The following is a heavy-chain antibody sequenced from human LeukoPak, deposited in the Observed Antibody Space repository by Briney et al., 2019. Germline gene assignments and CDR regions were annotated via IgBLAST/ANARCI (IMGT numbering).Heavy chain of an antibody. D-gene: IGHD3-10*01. CDR2: IIPIFGTA. V-gene: IGHV1-69*13. CDR3: ARSGNYYYGSGSYPFYYYYYMDV. J-gene: IGHJ6*03. CDR1: GGTFTSYA. Sequence: SVKVSCKASGGTFTSYAISWVRQAPGQGLEWMGGIIPIFGTANYAQKFQGRVTITADESTSTAYMELSSLRSEDTAVYYCARSGNYYYGSGSYPFYYYYYMDVWGQGTMVTVSS.